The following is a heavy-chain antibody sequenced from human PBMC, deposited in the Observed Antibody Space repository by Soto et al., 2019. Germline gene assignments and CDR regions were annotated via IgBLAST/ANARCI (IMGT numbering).Heavy chain of an antibody. CDR2: ISYDGSNK. Sequence: QVQLVESGGGVVQPGRSLRLSCAASGFTFSSYAMHWVRQAPGKGLEWVAVISYDGSNKYYADSMKGRFTISRDNSKNTLYLQMNSLRAEDTAVYYCARVGVHYYYYYGMDVWGQGTTVTVSS. CDR1: GFTFSSYA. V-gene: IGHV3-30-3*01. CDR3: ARVGVHYYYYYGMDV. J-gene: IGHJ6*02.